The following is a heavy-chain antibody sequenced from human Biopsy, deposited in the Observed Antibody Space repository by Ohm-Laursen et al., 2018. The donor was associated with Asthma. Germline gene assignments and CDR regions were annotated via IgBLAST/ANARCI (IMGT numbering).Heavy chain of an antibody. V-gene: IGHV1-69*01. CDR1: GDSFSNYA. J-gene: IGHJ6*02. CDR3: AGGYSGSDRIVYYYSGLEV. D-gene: IGHD5-12*01. Sequence: ASSVKVSCKASGDSFSNYAISWVRQAPGQGLEGMGGLIAVLGTPDPAQMFESRVTITADESTSTAYMELSSLSSEDTAVYYCAGGYSGSDRIVYYYSGLEVWGQGTTVTVSS. CDR2: LIAVLGTP.